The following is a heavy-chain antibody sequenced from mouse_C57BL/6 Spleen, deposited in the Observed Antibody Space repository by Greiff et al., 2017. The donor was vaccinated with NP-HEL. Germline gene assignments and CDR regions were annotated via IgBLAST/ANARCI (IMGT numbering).Heavy chain of an antibody. V-gene: IGHV1-52*01. D-gene: IGHD1-1*01. CDR2: IDPSDSET. CDR3: ARAITTVVAGAMDY. CDR1: GYTFTSYW. J-gene: IGHJ4*01. Sequence: QVQLQQPGAELVRPGSSVKLSCKASGYTFTSYWMHWVKQRPIQGLEWIGNIDPSDSETHYNQKFKDKATLTVDKSSSTAYMQLSSLTSEDSAVYYCARAITTVVAGAMDYWGKGTSVTVSS.